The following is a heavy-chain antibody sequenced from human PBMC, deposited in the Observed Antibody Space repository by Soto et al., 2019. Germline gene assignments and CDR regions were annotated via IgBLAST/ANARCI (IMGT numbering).Heavy chain of an antibody. CDR1: GDYISSHY. D-gene: IGHD6-13*01. J-gene: IGHJ2*01. CDR2: VYHSGKT. CDR3: ARPKGIAPAIWYFNL. Sequence: QVQLQESGPGLVKPSETLSLTCTVSGDYISSHYWSWIRQPPGKGLEWIGYVYHSGKTDSNPSLKSRVTISMDTSKNQISLSLTSVTAAAAAVYYCARPKGIAPAIWYFNLWGRGTLVTVSS. V-gene: IGHV4-59*08.